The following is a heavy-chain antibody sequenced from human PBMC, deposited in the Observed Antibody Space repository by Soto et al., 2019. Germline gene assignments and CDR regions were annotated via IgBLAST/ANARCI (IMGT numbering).Heavy chain of an antibody. CDR1: GGSIRSSSYY. Sequence: SETLSLTCTVAGGSIRSSSYYWGWIRQPPGKGLEWIGSIYYSGSTYYNPSLKSRVTISVDTSKNQFSLKLSSVTAADTAVYYCARQGRYSSSFHFDYWGQGTLVTVSS. J-gene: IGHJ4*02. D-gene: IGHD6-6*01. CDR2: IYYSGST. V-gene: IGHV4-39*01. CDR3: ARQGRYSSSFHFDY.